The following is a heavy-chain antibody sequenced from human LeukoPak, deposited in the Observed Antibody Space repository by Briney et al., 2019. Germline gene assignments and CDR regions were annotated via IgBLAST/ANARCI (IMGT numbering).Heavy chain of an antibody. V-gene: IGHV4-39*01. J-gene: IGHJ4*02. D-gene: IGHD3-3*01. CDR1: GGSVISHTFY. CDR2: IFHSGCT. CDR3: ARLKWSGRLDH. Sequence: PSETLSLTCTVSGGSVISHTFYWGWIRQPPGKGLEWIGTIFHSGCTFYNPSLESRVTISLDTSKNQFSLRVSSSTAAETAVYYCARLKWSGRLDHWGQGALVTVSS.